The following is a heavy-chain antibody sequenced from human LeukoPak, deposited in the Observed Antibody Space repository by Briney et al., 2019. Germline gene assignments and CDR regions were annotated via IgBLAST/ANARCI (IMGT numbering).Heavy chain of an antibody. J-gene: IGHJ3*02. Sequence: ASVKVSCKASGYTFINYGLTWVRQAPGQGFEWMGWISAYTGSTNYAQKLQGRVTMPTDPSTSTAYMDLRSLRSDDTAVYYCARTVGATGAFDIWGRGTMVIVSS. CDR2: ISAYTGST. CDR3: ARTVGATGAFDI. V-gene: IGHV1-18*01. D-gene: IGHD1-26*01. CDR1: GYTFINYG.